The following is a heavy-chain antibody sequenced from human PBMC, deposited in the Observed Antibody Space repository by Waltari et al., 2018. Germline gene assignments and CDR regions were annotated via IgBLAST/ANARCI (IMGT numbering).Heavy chain of an antibody. CDR3: TRDRPHSWFDP. CDR1: GFTSSNYW. D-gene: IGHD6-6*01. CDR2: INKDGSDT. Sequence: EGELVESGGGLVQPGGSLRLSCAASGFTSSNYWIPGGRQVPGQGLVWVSRINKDGSDTIYADFVKGRFSISRDNAKNTLYLQMNSLRVEDTAVYFCTRDRPHSWFDPWGHGTLVTVSS. J-gene: IGHJ5*02. V-gene: IGHV3-74*01.